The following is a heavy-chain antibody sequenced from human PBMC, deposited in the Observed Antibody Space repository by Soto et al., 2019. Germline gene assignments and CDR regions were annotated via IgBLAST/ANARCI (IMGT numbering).Heavy chain of an antibody. D-gene: IGHD1-7*01. CDR3: AKDRRAGGNYGFYSDF. Sequence: PGGSLRLSCAASGFTFSRFGMHWVRQAPGKGLEWVAVISYDGSNRFYADSVKGRFTISRDNSKNTLYLQMTSLRADDTAVYYCAKDRRAGGNYGFYSDFWGQGALVTVSS. CDR2: ISYDGSNR. V-gene: IGHV3-30*18. J-gene: IGHJ4*02. CDR1: GFTFSRFG.